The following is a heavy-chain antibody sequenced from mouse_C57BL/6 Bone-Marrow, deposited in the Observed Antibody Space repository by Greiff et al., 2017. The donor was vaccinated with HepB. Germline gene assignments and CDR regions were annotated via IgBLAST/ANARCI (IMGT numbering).Heavy chain of an antibody. D-gene: IGHD2-3*01. CDR2: IYPRSGNT. Sequence: VQLVESGAELARPGASVKLSCKASGYTFTSYGISWVKQRTGQGLEWIGEIYPRSGNTYYNEKFKGKATLTADKSSSTAYMELRSLTSEDSAVYFCVRHDGYLFAYWGQGTLVTVSA. CDR3: VRHDGYLFAY. V-gene: IGHV1-81*01. CDR1: GYTFTSYG. J-gene: IGHJ3*01.